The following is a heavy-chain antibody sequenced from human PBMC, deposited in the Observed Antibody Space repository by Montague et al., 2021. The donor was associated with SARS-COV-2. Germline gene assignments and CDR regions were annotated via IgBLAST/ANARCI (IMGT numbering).Heavy chain of an antibody. V-gene: IGHV3-21*01. D-gene: IGHD2-15*01. CDR2: ISRESAYI. CDR3: ARFETSKFYSSGMDV. J-gene: IGHJ6*02. Sequence: SLRLSCAASGFTFSSISMNWVRQAPGKRLEWVSSISRESAYIVYAESVRGRFTISRDNAQNLLYLQMNSLRAEDTAVYYCARFETSKFYSSGMDVWGQGTTVTVSS. CDR1: GFTFSSIS.